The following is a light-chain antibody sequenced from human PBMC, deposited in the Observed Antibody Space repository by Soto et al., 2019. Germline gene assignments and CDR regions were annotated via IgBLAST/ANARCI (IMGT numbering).Light chain of an antibody. CDR1: LSVSSY. Sequence: EIVFTHSPHTLSLPPGERATLSCTASLSVSSYLAWCQQKPCQAPRLLIYGASTRAAGIPARCSASGTGGAFTLTISDVLQEDFAAYYCHQRQSWPRTFGQGTKV. CDR3: HQRQSWPRT. V-gene: IGKV3-11*02. J-gene: IGKJ1*01. CDR2: GAS.